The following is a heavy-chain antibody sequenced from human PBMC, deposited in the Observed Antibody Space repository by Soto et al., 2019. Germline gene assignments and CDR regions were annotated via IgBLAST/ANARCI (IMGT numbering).Heavy chain of an antibody. Sequence: KPSETLSLTCTVSGGSISSGGYYWSWIRQHPGKGLEWIGYIYYSGSTYYNPSLKSRVTISVGTSKNQFSLKLSSVTAADTAVYYCARRARGSSGGLDYWGQGTLVTVSS. CDR3: ARRARGSSGGLDY. V-gene: IGHV4-31*03. J-gene: IGHJ4*02. CDR2: IYYSGST. CDR1: GGSISSGGYY. D-gene: IGHD1-26*01.